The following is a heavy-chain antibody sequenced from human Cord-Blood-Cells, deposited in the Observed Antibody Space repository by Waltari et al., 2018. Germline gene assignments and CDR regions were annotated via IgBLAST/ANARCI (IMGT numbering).Heavy chain of an antibody. CDR2: IYHSGST. CDR3: AREDQLRGFDL. D-gene: IGHD4-17*01. V-gene: IGHV4-38-2*02. Sequence: QVQLQESGPGLVKPSETLSLTCTVSGYSISSAYYWGWIRQPPGKGLEWIGSIYHSGSTYYNPSLKSRVTISVDTSKNQFSLKLSSVTAADTAVYYCAREDQLRGFDLWGRGTLVTVSS. CDR1: GYSISSAYY. J-gene: IGHJ2*01.